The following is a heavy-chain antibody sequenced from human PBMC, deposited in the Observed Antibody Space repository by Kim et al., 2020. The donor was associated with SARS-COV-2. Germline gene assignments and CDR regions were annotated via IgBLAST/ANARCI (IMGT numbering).Heavy chain of an antibody. V-gene: IGHV4-34*01. CDR1: GGSFSGYY. CDR2: INHSGST. J-gene: IGHJ5*02. D-gene: IGHD2-21*01. Sequence: SETLSLTCAVYGGSFSGYYWSWIRQPPGKGLEWIGEINHSGSTNYNPSLKSRVTISVDTSKNQFSLKLSSVTAADTAVYYCARGFMRIVVVSLGFDPWG. CDR3: ARGFMRIVVVSLGFDP.